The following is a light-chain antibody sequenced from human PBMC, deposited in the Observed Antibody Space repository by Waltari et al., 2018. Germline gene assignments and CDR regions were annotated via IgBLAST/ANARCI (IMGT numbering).Light chain of an antibody. J-gene: IGKJ4*01. CDR1: QSVSSN. CDR2: AAS. Sequence: EIVMTQSPATLSVSPGERAALSCRASQSVSSNLAWYQQTPGQAPRLLIYAASTRATGIAGRFSGSGSGTEFTLTISSLQSEDFAVYYCQQYNAWPPLTFGGGTKVEIK. V-gene: IGKV3-15*01. CDR3: QQYNAWPPLT.